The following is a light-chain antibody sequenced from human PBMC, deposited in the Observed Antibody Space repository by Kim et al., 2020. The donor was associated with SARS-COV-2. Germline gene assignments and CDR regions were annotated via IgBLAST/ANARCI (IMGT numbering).Light chain of an antibody. CDR3: QQYSSSPAT. Sequence: CPGESATLSCRPSQSVSSNYLAWYQQKPGQAPRLLIYGASSRATGIPDRFSGSGSGTDFTLTITRLGPEDFAVYYCQQYSSSPATFGQGTQVDIK. J-gene: IGKJ1*01. CDR2: GAS. CDR1: QSVSSNY. V-gene: IGKV3-20*01.